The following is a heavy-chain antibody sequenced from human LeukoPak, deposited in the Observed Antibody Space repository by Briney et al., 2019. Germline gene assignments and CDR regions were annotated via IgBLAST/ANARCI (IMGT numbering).Heavy chain of an antibody. D-gene: IGHD1-26*01. CDR2: ISGSGGST. CDR1: GFTFSSYA. V-gene: IGHV3-23*01. J-gene: IGHJ6*03. Sequence: PGGSLRLSCAASGFTFSSYAMSWVRQAPGKGLEWVSAISGSGGSTYYADSVKGRFTISRDNSKNTLYLQMNSLRAEDTAVYYCARVISGAYYYYMDVWGKGTTVTVSS. CDR3: ARVISGAYYYYMDV.